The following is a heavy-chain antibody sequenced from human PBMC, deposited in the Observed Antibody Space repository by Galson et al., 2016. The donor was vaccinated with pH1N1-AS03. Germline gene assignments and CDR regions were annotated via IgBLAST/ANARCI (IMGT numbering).Heavy chain of an antibody. V-gene: IGHV3-23*01. Sequence: SLRLSCAASGFIVEQYGVHWVRQAPGKGLEWVSVISGSGTSTFYADSVKGRFTIPRDNSKHTLILQMDSLRADDTAVYYCAKSGSSSCYGRSDYWGQGTLVTVSS. J-gene: IGHJ4*02. CDR3: AKSGSSSCYGRSDY. D-gene: IGHD2-2*01. CDR1: GFIVEQYG. CDR2: ISGSGTST.